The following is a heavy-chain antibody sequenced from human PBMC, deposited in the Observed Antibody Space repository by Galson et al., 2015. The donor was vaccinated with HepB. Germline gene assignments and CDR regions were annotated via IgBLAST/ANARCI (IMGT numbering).Heavy chain of an antibody. CDR2: ISATPSYI. CDR1: GFIFSTYS. CDR3: ARDQAEEYQQLYEYYFDS. J-gene: IGHJ4*02. Sequence: SLRLSCAASGFIFSTYSMNWVRQAPGKGLEWISSISATPSYIYYADSVKGRFTISRDNAKNSLFLQMNSLRPEDTAVYYCARDQAEEYQQLYEYYFDSWGLGTLVTVSS. D-gene: IGHD1-1*01. V-gene: IGHV3-21*01.